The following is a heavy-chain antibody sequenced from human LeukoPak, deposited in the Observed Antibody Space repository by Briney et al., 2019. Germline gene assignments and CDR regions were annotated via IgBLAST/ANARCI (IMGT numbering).Heavy chain of an antibody. CDR1: GGSISSYY. J-gene: IGHJ6*02. D-gene: IGHD5-18*01. CDR2: IYYSGST. CDR3: ARDGGYSYGNYYYYGMDV. Sequence: PSETLSLTCTVSGGSISSYYWSWIRHPPGKGLEWIGYIYYSGSTNYNSSLKSRVTISVDTSKNQFSLKLSSVTAADTTVYYCARDGGYSYGNYYYYGMDVWGQGTTVTVSS. V-gene: IGHV4-59*01.